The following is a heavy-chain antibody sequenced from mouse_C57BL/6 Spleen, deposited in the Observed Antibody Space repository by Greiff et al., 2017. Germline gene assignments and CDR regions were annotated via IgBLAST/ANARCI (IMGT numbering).Heavy chain of an antibody. CDR2: ISNGGGST. CDR1: GFTFSDYY. Sequence: EVHLVESGGGLVQPGGSLKLSCAASGFTFSDYYMYWVRQTPEKRLEWVAYISNGGGSTYYPDTVKGRFTISRDNAKNTLYLQRSRLKSEDTAMYYCARSSSYYFDYWGQGTTLTVSA. V-gene: IGHV5-12*01. J-gene: IGHJ2*01. D-gene: IGHD1-1*01. CDR3: ARSSSYYFDY.